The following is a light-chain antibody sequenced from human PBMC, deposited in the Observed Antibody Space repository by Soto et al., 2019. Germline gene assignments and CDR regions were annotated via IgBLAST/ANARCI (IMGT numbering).Light chain of an antibody. J-gene: IGLJ1*01. CDR1: SSDVGGYKY. CDR3: SSYTSSSTRV. CDR2: DIR. Sequence: QSVLTQPASVSGSPGQSITISCTGTSSDVGGYKYVSWYQQHPGKAPKLMIYDIRNRPSGVSNRFSGSMSGNTASLTSSGLQAEDEADYYCSSYTSSSTRVFGTGTKLTVL. V-gene: IGLV2-14*03.